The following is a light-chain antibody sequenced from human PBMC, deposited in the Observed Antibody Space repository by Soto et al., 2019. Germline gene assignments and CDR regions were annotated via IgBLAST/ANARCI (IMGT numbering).Light chain of an antibody. Sequence: QSALTQPASVSGSPGQSITISCTGTSSDVGNYNLVSWYQHHPGKAPKLMIYEGSKRPSGVSNRFSGSKSGNTASLTISGLQAEDEADYYCCSYARSSTWVFGGGTKVTVL. CDR3: CSYARSSTWV. CDR1: SSDVGNYNL. V-gene: IGLV2-23*01. CDR2: EGS. J-gene: IGLJ3*02.